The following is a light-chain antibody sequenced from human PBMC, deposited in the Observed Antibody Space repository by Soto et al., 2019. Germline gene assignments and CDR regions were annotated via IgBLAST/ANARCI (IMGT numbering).Light chain of an antibody. CDR3: SSDTSSSPPWG. V-gene: IGLV2-14*01. CDR1: SSDVGGYNY. J-gene: IGLJ3*02. Sequence: QSALTQPASVSGSPGQSITISCTGTSSDVGGYNYVSWYQQHPGKAPKLMIYDVSNRPSGVSNRFSGSKSVNTASLTISGLQAEDEADYYCSSDTSSSPPWGFGGGTQLTVL. CDR2: DVS.